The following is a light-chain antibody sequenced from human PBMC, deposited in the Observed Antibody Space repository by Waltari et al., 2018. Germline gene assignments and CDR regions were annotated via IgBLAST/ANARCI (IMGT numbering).Light chain of an antibody. Sequence: DIQMTQSPSTLSASVGDRVTITCLASQSISSWLAWYQQKPGKAPKLLIYKASSLESGVPSRFSGSGSGTEFTLTISSLQPDDFATYYCQQYNSYSLALTFGGGTKVEIK. J-gene: IGKJ4*01. V-gene: IGKV1-5*03. CDR1: QSISSW. CDR2: KAS. CDR3: QQYNSYSLALT.